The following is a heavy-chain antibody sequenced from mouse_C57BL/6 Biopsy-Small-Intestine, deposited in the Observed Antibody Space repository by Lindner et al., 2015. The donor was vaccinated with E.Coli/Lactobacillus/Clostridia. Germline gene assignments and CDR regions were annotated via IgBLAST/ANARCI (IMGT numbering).Heavy chain of an antibody. J-gene: IGHJ3*01. CDR3: ARIWELDGSSFFAY. D-gene: IGHD1-1*01. CDR2: INPSSGYT. Sequence: VQLQESGTELAKPGASVKLSCKASGYTFTSYWMHWVKQRPGQGLEWIGYINPSSGYTKYNQKFKGKATFTADTSSNTAYMQLSSLTTEDSAIYYCARIWELDGSSFFAYWGQGTLVTVSA. V-gene: IGHV1-7*01. CDR1: GYTFTSYW.